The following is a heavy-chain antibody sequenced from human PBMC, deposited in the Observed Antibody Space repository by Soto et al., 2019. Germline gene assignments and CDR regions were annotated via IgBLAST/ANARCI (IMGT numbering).Heavy chain of an antibody. V-gene: IGHV2-26*03. CDR2: FFSDAER. Sequence: QVTLKESGPVLVQPTETLTLTCTISGFSLSNGRMGVSWIRQPPGRALEWLAHFFSDAERSYSTSMQSRLTMSQDTSGTQVVLTMTNMDPQDTGTYFCARMNADSGSHYYAMDVWGPGTPVTVSS. CDR1: GFSLSNGRMG. D-gene: IGHD4-17*01. J-gene: IGHJ6*02. CDR3: ARMNADSGSHYYAMDV.